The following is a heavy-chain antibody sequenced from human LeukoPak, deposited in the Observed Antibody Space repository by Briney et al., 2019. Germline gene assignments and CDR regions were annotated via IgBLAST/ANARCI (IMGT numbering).Heavy chain of an antibody. CDR1: GYTFTGYY. D-gene: IGHD6-6*01. CDR3: ARDVGRIAARVRNWFDP. V-gene: IGHV1-2*02. J-gene: IGHJ5*02. Sequence: ASVKVSCKASGYTFTGYYMHWVRQAPGQGLEWMGWINPNSGGTNYAQKFQGRVTMTRDTSISTAYIELSRLRSDDTAVYYCARDVGRIAARVRNWFDPWGQGTLVTVSS. CDR2: INPNSGGT.